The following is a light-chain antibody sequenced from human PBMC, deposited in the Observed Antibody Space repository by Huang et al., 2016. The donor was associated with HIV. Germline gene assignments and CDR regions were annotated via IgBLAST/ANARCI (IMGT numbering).Light chain of an antibody. J-gene: IGKJ5*01. CDR1: QAIGTY. CDR3: QQSYSALIT. Sequence: IQLTQSPTSLSASVGDRVTIVCRASQAIGTYLNWFQQKPGRAPKLLISDASSLHTGIPSLFIGSGSGTEFTLTIRGLQFDDFATYFCQQSYSALITFGQGTRLEIK. CDR2: DAS. V-gene: IGKV1-39*01.